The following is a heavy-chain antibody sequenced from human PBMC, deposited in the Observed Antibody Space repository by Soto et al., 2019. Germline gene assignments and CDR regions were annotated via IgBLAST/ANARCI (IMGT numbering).Heavy chain of an antibody. CDR3: AKSTGGYRAPMSPDY. CDR2: ISGSGGST. J-gene: IGHJ4*02. D-gene: IGHD2-2*01. Sequence: PGGSLRLSCAASGFTFCSYAMRGVRQAPGKGLEWVSAISGSGGSTYYADSVKGRFSISRDNSKTTLHLQMNSLSAEDTAVYYFAKSTGGYRAPMSPDYWGQGTLVTVSS. V-gene: IGHV3-23*01. CDR1: GFTFCSYA.